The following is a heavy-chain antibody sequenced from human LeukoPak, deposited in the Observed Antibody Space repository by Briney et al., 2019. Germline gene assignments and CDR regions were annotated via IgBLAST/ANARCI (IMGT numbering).Heavy chain of an antibody. Sequence: GSLRLSCAASGFTFSNAWMSWVRQAPGKGLEWVGRIKSKTDGGTTDYAAPVKGRFTISRDDSKNTLYLQMNSLKTEDTAVYYCTTGPKPFDAFDIWGQGTMVTVSS. V-gene: IGHV3-15*01. J-gene: IGHJ3*02. CDR3: TTGPKPFDAFDI. CDR1: GFTFSNAW. CDR2: IKSKTDGGTT.